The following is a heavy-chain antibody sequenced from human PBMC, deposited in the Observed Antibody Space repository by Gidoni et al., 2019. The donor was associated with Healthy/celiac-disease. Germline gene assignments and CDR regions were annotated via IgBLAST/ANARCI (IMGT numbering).Heavy chain of an antibody. CDR1: GFTFSSYS. CDR3: ARDGGYCSSTSCLVGVTNYYMDV. D-gene: IGHD2-2*01. J-gene: IGHJ6*03. CDR2: ISSSSSYI. Sequence: EVQLVESGGGLVKPGGSLRLSCAASGFTFSSYSMNWVRQAPGKGLEWVASISSSSSYIYYADSVKGRFTISRDNAKNSLYLQMNSLRAEDTAVYYCARDGGYCSSTSCLVGVTNYYMDVWGKGTTVTVSS. V-gene: IGHV3-21*01.